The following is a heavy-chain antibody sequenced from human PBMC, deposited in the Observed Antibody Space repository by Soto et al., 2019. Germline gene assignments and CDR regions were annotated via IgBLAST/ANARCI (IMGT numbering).Heavy chain of an antibody. Sequence: SEPLSLTCTVSGGSISSYYWSWIRQPPGKGLEWIGYIYYSGSTNYNPSLKSRVTISVDTSKNQFSLKLSSVTAADTAGYYCAKFSGSRPKWGQGTLGTGSS. CDR1: GGSISSYY. V-gene: IGHV4-59*01. CDR3: AKFSGSRPK. CDR2: IYYSGST. J-gene: IGHJ4*02. D-gene: IGHD3-10*01.